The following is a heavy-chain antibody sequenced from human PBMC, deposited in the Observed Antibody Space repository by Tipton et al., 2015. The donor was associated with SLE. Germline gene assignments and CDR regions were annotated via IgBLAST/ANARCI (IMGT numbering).Heavy chain of an antibody. CDR2: INHSGST. CDR1: GGSFSGYY. V-gene: IGHV4-34*01. J-gene: IGHJ5*02. CDR3: ARGLFFRP. Sequence: TLSLTCAVYGGSFSGYYWSWIRKPPGKGLEWIGEINHSGSTNYNPSLKSRVAISVDTSKNQFSLKLSSVTAADTAVYYCARGLFFRPWGQGTLVTVSS. D-gene: IGHD2/OR15-2a*01.